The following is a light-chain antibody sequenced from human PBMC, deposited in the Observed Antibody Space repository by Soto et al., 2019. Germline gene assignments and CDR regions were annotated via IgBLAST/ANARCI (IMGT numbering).Light chain of an antibody. CDR2: EVS. V-gene: IGLV2-14*01. J-gene: IGLJ1*01. CDR1: SSDVGGYNY. CDR3: SSYTSTSTRV. Sequence: QSALTQPAFVSGSPGQSITISCTGTSSDVGGYNYVSWDQHPPGKAPKLMISEVSNRPSWVSNRFSGSQSGNTASMNISGLQAEDEADYYCSSYTSTSTRVFGTGTKVTVL.